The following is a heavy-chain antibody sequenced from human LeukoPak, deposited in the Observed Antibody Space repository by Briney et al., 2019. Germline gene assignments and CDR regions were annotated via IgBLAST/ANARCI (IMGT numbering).Heavy chain of an antibody. CDR3: AKDPEGSGYVFDY. V-gene: IGHV3-23*01. CDR2: ISGSGGST. Sequence: QPGGSLRLSCAASGFTFSSYATSWVRQAPGKGLEWVSAISGSGGSTYYADSVKGRFTISRDNSKNTLYLQMNSLRAEDTAVYYCAKDPEGSGYVFDYWGQGTLVTVSS. J-gene: IGHJ4*02. D-gene: IGHD5-12*01. CDR1: GFTFSSYA.